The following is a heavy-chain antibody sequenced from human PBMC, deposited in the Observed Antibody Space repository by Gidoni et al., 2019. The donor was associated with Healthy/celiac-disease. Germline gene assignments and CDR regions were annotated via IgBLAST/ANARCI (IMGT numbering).Heavy chain of an antibody. V-gene: IGHV3-23*01. J-gene: IGHJ4*02. D-gene: IGHD3-22*01. CDR1: GLTFISYA. CDR3: AKPATYYYDSSGYGPYYFDY. CDR2: IRGSGGRT. Sequence: EVQLLESGGGSVQPGGSLSLSCAASGLTFISYAMSWVRQAPGKGVDWVSAIRGSGGRTYYADSVKGRFTISRDNSKNTLYLQMNSLRAEDTAVYYCAKPATYYYDSSGYGPYYFDYWGQGTLVTVS.